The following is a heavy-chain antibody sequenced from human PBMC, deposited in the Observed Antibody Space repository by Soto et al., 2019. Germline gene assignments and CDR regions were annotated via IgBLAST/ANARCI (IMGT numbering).Heavy chain of an antibody. CDR1: GGSFSGYY. D-gene: IGHD3-22*01. J-gene: IGHJ4*02. CDR2: INHSGST. CDR3: ARVGTYYYDSSGYYY. V-gene: IGHV4-34*01. Sequence: QSQTLSLTCAVYGGSFSGYYWSWIRQPPGKGLEWIGEINHSGSTNYNPSLKSRVTISVDTSKNQFSLKLSSVTAADTAVYYCARVGTYYYDSSGYYYWGQGTLVTVSS.